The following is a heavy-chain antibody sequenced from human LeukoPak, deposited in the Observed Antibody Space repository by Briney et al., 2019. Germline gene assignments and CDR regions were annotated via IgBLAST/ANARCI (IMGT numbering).Heavy chain of an antibody. CDR3: ARTRAVAGLYYFDY. Sequence: SETLSLTCTVSGGSISSSSYYWGWIRQPPGKGLEWIGSIYYSGSTYYNPSLKSRVTISVDTSKNQFSLKLSSVTAADTAVYYCARTRAVAGLYYFDYWGQGTLVTVSS. D-gene: IGHD6-19*01. CDR1: GGSISSSSYY. CDR2: IYYSGST. J-gene: IGHJ4*02. V-gene: IGHV4-39*07.